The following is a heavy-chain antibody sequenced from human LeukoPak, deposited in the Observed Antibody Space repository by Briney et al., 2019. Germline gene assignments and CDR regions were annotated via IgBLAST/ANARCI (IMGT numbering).Heavy chain of an antibody. Sequence: PGGSLRLSCAASGITFSSYAMTWVRQAPGKGLEWVSAVSGSGGSTYHADSVKGRFTISRDNSKNTLYLQMNSLRAEDTAVYYCAKDRGDYYDTTGCDYWGQGTLVTVSS. V-gene: IGHV3-23*01. D-gene: IGHD3-22*01. CDR3: AKDRGDYYDTTGCDY. J-gene: IGHJ4*02. CDR1: GITFSSYA. CDR2: VSGSGGST.